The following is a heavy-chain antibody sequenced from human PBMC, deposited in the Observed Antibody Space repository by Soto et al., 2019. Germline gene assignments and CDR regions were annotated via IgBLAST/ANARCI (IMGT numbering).Heavy chain of an antibody. D-gene: IGHD3-10*01. J-gene: IGHJ4*02. CDR3: AKDSNPHLPGNYYGSGSRGCFDY. CDR1: GFTFDDYA. V-gene: IGHV3-9*01. CDR2: ISWNSGSI. Sequence: EVQLVESGGGLVQPGRSLRLSCAASGFTFDDYAMHWVRQAPGKGLEWVSGISWNSGSIGYADSVKGRFTISRDNAKNSLYLQMNSLRAEDTALYYCAKDSNPHLPGNYYGSGSRGCFDYWGQGTLVTVSS.